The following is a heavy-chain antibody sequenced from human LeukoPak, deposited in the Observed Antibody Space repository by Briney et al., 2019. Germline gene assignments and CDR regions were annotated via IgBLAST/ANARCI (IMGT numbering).Heavy chain of an antibody. J-gene: IGHJ4*02. V-gene: IGHV3-23*01. CDR2: ISGSGRST. D-gene: IGHD6-13*01. CDR3: AKDQSSFDY. CDR1: GFTFTNYG. Sequence: PGGSLRLSCAASGFTFTNYGMIWVRQAPGRGLEWVSAISGSGRSTYYADSVKGRFTISRDNSKNTLYLQMNSLRAEDTAVYYCAKDQSSFDYWGQGTLVTVSS.